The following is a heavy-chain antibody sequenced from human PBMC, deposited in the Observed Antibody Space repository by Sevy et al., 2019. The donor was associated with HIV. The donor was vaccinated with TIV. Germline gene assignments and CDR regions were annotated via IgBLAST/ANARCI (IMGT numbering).Heavy chain of an antibody. J-gene: IGHJ1*01. D-gene: IGHD6-19*01. CDR1: GFSFDDYA. V-gene: IGHV3-9*01. CDR3: AKDGGSGSGPSAEYFHP. Sequence: GGSLRLSCAASGFSFDDYARHWVRQAPGKGLEWVSGISWNSAFIGYADSVKGRSTISRDNAKNSLYLQINSLKPEDTAFYYCAKDGGSGSGPSAEYFHPWGQGTLVTVSS. CDR2: ISWNSAFI.